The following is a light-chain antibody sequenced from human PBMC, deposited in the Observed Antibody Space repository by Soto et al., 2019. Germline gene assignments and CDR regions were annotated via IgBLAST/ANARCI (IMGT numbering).Light chain of an antibody. J-gene: IGKJ3*01. Sequence: EIVLTQSPATLSLSPGERATLSCRASQSVSKSLAWYQQKPGQAPRLLIYTTSNRATGIPARFSGSGSRTDFTLTISSLAPEDFAVYYCQQGNNWPIFTFGPGTKVDIK. CDR2: TTS. V-gene: IGKV3-11*01. CDR3: QQGNNWPIFT. CDR1: QSVSKS.